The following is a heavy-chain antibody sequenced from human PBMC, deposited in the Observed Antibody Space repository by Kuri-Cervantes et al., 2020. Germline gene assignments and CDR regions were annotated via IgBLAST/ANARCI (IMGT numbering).Heavy chain of an antibody. Sequence: LSLTCAASGFTFSSYSMNWVRQAPGKGLEWVSSISSSSSYIYYADSVKGRFTISRDNSKNTLYLQMDSLRAEDTAVYYCAKDRVKRAAPADFGDWGQGTLVTVSS. J-gene: IGHJ4*02. CDR1: GFTFSSYS. D-gene: IGHD3-16*01. V-gene: IGHV3-21*04. CDR3: AKDRVKRAAPADFGD. CDR2: ISSSSSYI.